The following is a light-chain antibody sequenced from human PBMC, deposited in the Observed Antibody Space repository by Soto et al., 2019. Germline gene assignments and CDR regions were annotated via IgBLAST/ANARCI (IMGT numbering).Light chain of an antibody. CDR2: AAS. CDR3: QQSYSTPPLT. J-gene: IGKJ4*01. CDR1: QSISSY. Sequence: DIQMTQSPSSLSASVGDRVTITCRASQSISSYLNWYQQKPGKAPKLLIYAASSLKSGVPSRFSASGSGTDFTLTISSLQPEDFATYYCQQSYSTPPLTFGGGTKVEIK. V-gene: IGKV1-39*01.